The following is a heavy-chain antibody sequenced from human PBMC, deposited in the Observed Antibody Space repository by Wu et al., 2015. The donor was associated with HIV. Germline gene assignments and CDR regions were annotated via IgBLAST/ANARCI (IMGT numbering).Heavy chain of an antibody. CDR1: GGTFSSYA. CDR3: ARARGYSYGSIPYYYYYYMDV. J-gene: IGHJ6*03. CDR2: IIPIFGTA. Sequence: QVQLVQSGAEVKKPGSSVKVSCKASGGTFSSYAISWVRQAPGQGLEWMGGIIPIFGTANYAQKFQGRVTITADESTSTAYMELSSLRSEDTAVYYCARARGYSYGSIPYYYYYYMDVWGKGTTVTVSS. V-gene: IGHV1-69*12. D-gene: IGHD5-18*01.